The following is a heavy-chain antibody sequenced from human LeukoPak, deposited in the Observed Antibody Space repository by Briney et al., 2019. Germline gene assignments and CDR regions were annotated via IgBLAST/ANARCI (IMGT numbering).Heavy chain of an antibody. D-gene: IGHD6-19*01. CDR1: GYTFTGYY. CDR3: ARGYSSGWIRYYYYGMDV. CDR2: INPNSGGT. Sequence: GASVKVSCKASGYTFTGYYMHWVRQAPGQGLEWMGWINPNSGGTNYAQKFQGRVTMTRDTSISTAYMELSRLRSDDTAVYYCARGYSSGWIRYYYYGMDVWGQGTTVTVSS. V-gene: IGHV1-2*02. J-gene: IGHJ6*02.